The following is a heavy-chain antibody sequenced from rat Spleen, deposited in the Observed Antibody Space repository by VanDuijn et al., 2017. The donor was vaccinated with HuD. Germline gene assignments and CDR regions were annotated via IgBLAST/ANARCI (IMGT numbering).Heavy chain of an antibody. J-gene: IGHJ1*01. CDR1: GFTFSAYW. CDR3: TTEGLLPYWYFDF. Sequence: EVQLVETGGDLVQPGRSLKLSCVASGFTFSAYWMYWIRQAPGKGLEWVSSINTDGSSTYYPDSVKGRFTISRDNAENTLYLQMDSLRSEDTATYYCTTEGLLPYWYFDFWGPGTMVTVSS. CDR2: INTDGSST. D-gene: IGHD1-12*02. V-gene: IGHV5-58*01.